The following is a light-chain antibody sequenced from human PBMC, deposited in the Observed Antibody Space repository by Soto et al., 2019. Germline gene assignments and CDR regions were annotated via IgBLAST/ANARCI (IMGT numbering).Light chain of an antibody. CDR2: DAS. Sequence: EIVLTQSPATLSLSPGERGTLSGRASQSVRSYLAWYQQKPGQAPRLPIYDASHRATGIPALFSGSGSGPDFTLTISSLEHEDFAVAYCQQRSNWTPDFGQGTRLEIK. CDR3: QQRSNWTPD. CDR1: QSVRSY. J-gene: IGKJ5*01. V-gene: IGKV3-11*01.